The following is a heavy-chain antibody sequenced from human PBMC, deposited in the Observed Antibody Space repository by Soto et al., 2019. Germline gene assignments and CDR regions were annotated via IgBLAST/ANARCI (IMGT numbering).Heavy chain of an antibody. J-gene: IGHJ3*02. CDR1: GYTFTSYY. Sequence: ASVKVSCKASGYTFTSYYMHWVRQAPGQGLEWMGIINPSGGSTSYAQKFQGRVTMTRDTSTSTVYMELSSLRSEDTAVYYCARPYYYDSSGYSPGGAFDIWGQGTMVTVSS. CDR3: ARPYYYDSSGYSPGGAFDI. V-gene: IGHV1-46*01. CDR2: INPSGGST. D-gene: IGHD3-22*01.